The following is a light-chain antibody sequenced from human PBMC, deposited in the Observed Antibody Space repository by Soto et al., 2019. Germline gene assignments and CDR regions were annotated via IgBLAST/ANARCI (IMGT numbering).Light chain of an antibody. CDR1: QNINNN. V-gene: IGKV1-39*01. CDR2: GAS. Sequence: DIQMTQSPSSLSASVGDRLTISCRASQNINNNLNWYQQKPGKAPNLLIYGASSRQAGVPPRFSGSGSGTDFTLTISSLQPEDFATYYCQQSYSMPLTVGGGTKVEIK. CDR3: QQSYSMPLT. J-gene: IGKJ4*01.